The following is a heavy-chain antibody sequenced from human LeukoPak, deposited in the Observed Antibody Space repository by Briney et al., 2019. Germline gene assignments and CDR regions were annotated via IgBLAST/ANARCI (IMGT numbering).Heavy chain of an antibody. Sequence: RGSLRLSCAASGFTFSSYSMNWVRQAPGKGLEWVSSISSSSSYIYYADSVKGRFTISRDNAKNSLYLQMNSLRAEDTAVYYCAREREPAAMWGYYYYGMDVWGQGTTVTVSS. V-gene: IGHV3-21*01. J-gene: IGHJ6*02. CDR1: GFTFSSYS. D-gene: IGHD2-2*01. CDR2: ISSSSSYI. CDR3: AREREPAAMWGYYYYGMDV.